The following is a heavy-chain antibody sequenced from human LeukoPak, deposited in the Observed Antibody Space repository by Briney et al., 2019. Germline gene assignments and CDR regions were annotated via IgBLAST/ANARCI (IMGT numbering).Heavy chain of an antibody. CDR3: ARCWGSGIYLFDAFDI. V-gene: IGHV3-48*03. CDR1: GFTFSSYE. D-gene: IGHD1-26*01. CDR2: ISSSGSTI. J-gene: IGHJ3*02. Sequence: GGSLRLSCAASGFTFSSYEMNWVRQAPGKGLEWVSYISSSGSTIYYADPVKGRFTISRDNAKNSLYLQMNSLRAEDTAVYYCARCWGSGIYLFDAFDIWGQGTMVTVSS.